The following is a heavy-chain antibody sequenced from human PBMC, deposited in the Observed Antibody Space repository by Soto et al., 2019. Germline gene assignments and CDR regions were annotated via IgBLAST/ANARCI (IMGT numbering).Heavy chain of an antibody. CDR1: GGTFSSSA. CDR2: IIPLFRTP. J-gene: IGHJ6*02. V-gene: IGHV1-69*12. D-gene: IGHD4-4*01. CDR3: ARDNDRLQLGGNYYYIRDV. Sequence: QVQLVQSGAEMKEPGSSVKVSCKTSGGTFSSSAISWLRQAPGQGLEWMGGIIPLFRTPDYAQKFQGRVTIAAEESTSTAYMELSSLRSEDTAVYYCARDNDRLQLGGNYYYIRDVWGQGTTITVSS.